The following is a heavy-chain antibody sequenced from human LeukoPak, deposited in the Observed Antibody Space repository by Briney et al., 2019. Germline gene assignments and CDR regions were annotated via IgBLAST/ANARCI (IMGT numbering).Heavy chain of an antibody. V-gene: IGHV3-21*01. CDR1: GFTFSSYS. CDR2: ISSSSSYI. CDR3: ARDPHSSGRKSYFDY. Sequence: PGGSLRLSCAASGFTFSSYSMNWVRQAPGKGLEWVSSISSSSSYIYYADSVKGRFTISRDNAKNSLYLQMNSLRAEDTAVYYCARDPHSSGRKSYFDYWGQGTLVTVSS. J-gene: IGHJ4*02. D-gene: IGHD6-19*01.